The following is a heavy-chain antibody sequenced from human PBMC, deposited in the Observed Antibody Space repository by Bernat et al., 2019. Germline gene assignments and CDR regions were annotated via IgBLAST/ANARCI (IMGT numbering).Heavy chain of an antibody. CDR3: SKAVAAAVSDAFDI. CDR2: ISWNSVTI. J-gene: IGHJ3*02. Sequence: EVQLVESGGGLVQPGRSLRLSCAASGFTFDDYAMYWVRQVPGKGLEWVSGISWNSVTITYADSVNVRFTISRDNAKNSLYLQMNSLRAEDTAFYYCSKAVAAAVSDAFDIWGQGTMVTVSS. V-gene: IGHV3-9*01. CDR1: GFTFDDYA. D-gene: IGHD6-13*01.